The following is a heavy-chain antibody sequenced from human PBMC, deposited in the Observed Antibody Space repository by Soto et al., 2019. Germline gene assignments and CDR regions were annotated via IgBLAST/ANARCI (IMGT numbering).Heavy chain of an antibody. CDR2: INHSGST. CDR3: ARDRMNGVYYYYYYGMDV. J-gene: IGHJ6*02. V-gene: IGHV4-34*01. D-gene: IGHD2-8*01. Sequence: SETLSLTCAVYGGSFSGYYWSWIRQPPGKGLEWIGEINHSGSTNYNPSLKSRVTISVDTSKNQFSLKLSSVTAADTAVYYCARDRMNGVYYYYYYGMDVWGQGTTVTVSS. CDR1: GGSFSGYY.